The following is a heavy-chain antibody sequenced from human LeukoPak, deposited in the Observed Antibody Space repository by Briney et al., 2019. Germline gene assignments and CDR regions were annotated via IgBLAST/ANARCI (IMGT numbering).Heavy chain of an antibody. Sequence: SVKVSCRASGGTFSSYAISWVRQAPGQGLEWMGRIIPILGIANYAQKFQGRVTITADKSTSTAYMEQSSLRSEDTAVYYCAREFEEYCSGGSCYSDYYYGMDVWGQGTTVTVSS. CDR2: IIPILGIA. CDR3: AREFEEYCSGGSCYSDYYYGMDV. V-gene: IGHV1-69*04. D-gene: IGHD2-15*01. CDR1: GGTFSSYA. J-gene: IGHJ6*02.